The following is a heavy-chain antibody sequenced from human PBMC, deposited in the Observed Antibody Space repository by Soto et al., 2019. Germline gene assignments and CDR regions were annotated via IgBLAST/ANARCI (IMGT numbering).Heavy chain of an antibody. CDR2: IIPILGIA. V-gene: IGHV1-69*02. CDR1: GGTFSSYT. J-gene: IGHJ4*02. CDR3: ARVSDRGDPADY. D-gene: IGHD2-21*02. Sequence: GASVKVSCKASGGTFSSYTISWVRQAPGQGLEWMGRIIPILGIANYAQKFQGRVTITADKSTSTAYMELSSLRSEDTAVYYCARVSDRGDPADYWGQGTLVTVSS.